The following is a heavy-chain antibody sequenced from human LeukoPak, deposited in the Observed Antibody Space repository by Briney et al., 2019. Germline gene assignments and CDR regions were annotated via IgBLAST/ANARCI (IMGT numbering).Heavy chain of an antibody. J-gene: IGHJ4*02. CDR1: GYTFTSYD. V-gene: IGHV1-8*01. CDR3: ARAYTMVRGVIHGY. D-gene: IGHD3-10*01. CDR2: MNPNSGNT. Sequence: GASVKVSCKASGYTFTSYDVNWVRQATGQGLEWMGWMNPNSGNTGYAQKFQGRVTMTRNTSISTAYMELSSLRSEDTAVYYCARAYTMVRGVIHGYWGQGTLVTVSS.